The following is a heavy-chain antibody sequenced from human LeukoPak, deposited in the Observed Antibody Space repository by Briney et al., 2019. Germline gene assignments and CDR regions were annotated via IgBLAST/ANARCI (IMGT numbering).Heavy chain of an antibody. CDR2: TIPILGIA. CDR1: GGTFSSYA. J-gene: IGHJ6*02. CDR3: ARQDKGIAVTVNYYYYGMDV. D-gene: IGHD6-19*01. Sequence: SVKVSCKASGGTFSSYAISWVRQAPGQGLEWMGRTIPILGIANYAQKFQGRVTITADKSTSTAYMELSSLRSEDTAVYYCARQDKGIAVTVNYYYYGMDVWGQGTTVTVSS. V-gene: IGHV1-69*04.